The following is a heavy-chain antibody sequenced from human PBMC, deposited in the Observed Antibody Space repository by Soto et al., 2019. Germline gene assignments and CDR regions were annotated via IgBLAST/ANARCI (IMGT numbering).Heavy chain of an antibody. CDR3: ATGDSGYDLFPNWFDP. CDR1: GFTFSNYA. J-gene: IGHJ5*02. V-gene: IGHV3-23*01. Sequence: PGGSLRLSCTTSGFTFSNYAMSWVRQAPGKGLEWVSCISGGSGNIDYADSVKGRFTISRDNSKNTLYLQMNGLRADDTAVYYCATGDSGYDLFPNWFDPWGQGTLVTVSS. CDR2: ISGGSGNI. D-gene: IGHD5-12*01.